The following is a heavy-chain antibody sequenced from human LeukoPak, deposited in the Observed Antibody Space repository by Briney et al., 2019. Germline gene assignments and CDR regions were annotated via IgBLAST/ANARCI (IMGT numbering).Heavy chain of an antibody. CDR1: GFTFSSYA. Sequence: GGSLRLSCAASGFTFSSYAMSWVRQAPGKGLEWVSAISVSGGSTYYADSVKGRFTIPRDNSKNTLYLQMNSLRAEDTAVYYCAKWGDYDVLTGYYVPDYWGQGTRVTVSS. D-gene: IGHD3-9*01. V-gene: IGHV3-23*01. CDR2: ISVSGGST. J-gene: IGHJ4*02. CDR3: AKWGDYDVLTGYYVPDY.